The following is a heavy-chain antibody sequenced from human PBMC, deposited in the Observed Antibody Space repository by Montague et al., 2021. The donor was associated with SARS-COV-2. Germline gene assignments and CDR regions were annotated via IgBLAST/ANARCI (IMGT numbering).Heavy chain of an antibody. CDR1: GGSISSYY. D-gene: IGHD7-27*01. V-gene: IGHV4-59*01. Sequence: SETLSLTCTVSGGSISSYYWSWIRQPPGKGLEWIGYIYYTGSVNYNPPLKSRVTISVDTSKNQFSLKLSSVTAAETAVYYCARGSGDYWGQGTLVTASS. J-gene: IGHJ4*02. CDR3: ARGSGDY. CDR2: IYYTGSV.